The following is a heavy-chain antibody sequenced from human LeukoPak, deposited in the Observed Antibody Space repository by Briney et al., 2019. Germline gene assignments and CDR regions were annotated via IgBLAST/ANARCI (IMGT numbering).Heavy chain of an antibody. V-gene: IGHV3-49*03. D-gene: IGHD4-17*01. CDR2: IRSKADGGTT. CDR1: GFTFRDYN. J-gene: IGHJ4*02. CDR3: ARDDRPYGHDFDY. Sequence: GGSLRLSCTASGFTFRDYNINWFRQAPGRGLEWVGFIRSKADGGTTEYAASVKGRFTISRDDSKNVAYLQINNLRAEDTALYYCARDDRPYGHDFDYWGQGTLVIVSS.